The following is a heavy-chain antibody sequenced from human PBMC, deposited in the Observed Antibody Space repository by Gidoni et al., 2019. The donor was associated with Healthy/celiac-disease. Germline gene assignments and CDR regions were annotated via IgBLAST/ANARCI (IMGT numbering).Heavy chain of an antibody. Sequence: QRQESGPGLVKPAQTLSLTCTLPGGPISSGGYYWSWIRQHPGKGLEWSGYIDYSGSTYYNPSLKSRVTISVDTSKNQFSLKLSSVTAADTAVYYCARDSLAVAGTYYYYYMDVWGKGTTVTVSS. V-gene: IGHV4-31*03. J-gene: IGHJ6*03. D-gene: IGHD6-19*01. CDR3: ARDSLAVAGTYYYYYMDV. CDR1: GGPISSGGYY. CDR2: IDYSGST.